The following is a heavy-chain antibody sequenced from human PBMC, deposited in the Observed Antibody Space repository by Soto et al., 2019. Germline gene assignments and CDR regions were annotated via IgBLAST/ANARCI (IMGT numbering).Heavy chain of an antibody. CDR2: VYNRGIT. V-gene: IGHV4-39*01. Sequence: PPETLSPTCTVSAPSVTNSSYYWFWLRHSPWKGLGWIGPVYNRGITYSTPYVKGRVTISVDTSKNRVSLSLNSVTASDTAVYFCVSQRTKVPSQAYFDYWGPGALVTVSS. D-gene: IGHD2-8*01. CDR3: VSQRTKVPSQAYFDY. J-gene: IGHJ4*02. CDR1: APSVTNSSYY.